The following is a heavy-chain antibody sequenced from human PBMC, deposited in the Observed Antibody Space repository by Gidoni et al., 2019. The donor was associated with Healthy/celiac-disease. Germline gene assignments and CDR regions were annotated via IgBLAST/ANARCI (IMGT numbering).Heavy chain of an antibody. V-gene: IGHV4-38-2*02. CDR2: IYHRWST. D-gene: IGHD2-15*01. CDR3: ARVKDIVVVDGVAVAGGWFDP. CDR1: GYSISSSYY. J-gene: IGHJ5*02. Sequence: QVQLQESGPGLVKPSETLSLTCTVAGYSISSSYYWGWIRQPPRKGLQWSGSIYHRWSTYYTPSLKSAVPISVDTSKNQFSLKLSSVTAADTAVYYCARVKDIVVVDGVAVAGGWFDPWGQGTLVTVSS.